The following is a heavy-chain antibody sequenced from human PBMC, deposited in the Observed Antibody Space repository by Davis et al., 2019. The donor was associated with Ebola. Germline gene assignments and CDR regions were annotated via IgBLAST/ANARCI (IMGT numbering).Heavy chain of an antibody. Sequence: GESLKISCAASGFTFSTYSMSWVRQAPGKGLEWVSSISSDSDYICYADSAKGRFTISRDNAKNSLYLQMNSLRAEDTAVYYCTPDIVLVPAAISYYPGMDGWGQGTTVTVSS. CDR2: ISSDSDYI. CDR3: TPDIVLVPAAISYYPGMDG. CDR1: GFTFSTYS. V-gene: IGHV3-21*03. J-gene: IGHJ6*02. D-gene: IGHD2-2*01.